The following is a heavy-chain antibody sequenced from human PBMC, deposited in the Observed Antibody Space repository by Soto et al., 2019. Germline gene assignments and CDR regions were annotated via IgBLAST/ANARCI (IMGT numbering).Heavy chain of an antibody. CDR1: GFTFSSYG. Sequence: QVQLVESGGGVVQPGRSLRLSCAASGFTFSSYGMHWVRQAPGKGLEWVAVISYDGSNKYYADSVKGRFTISRDNSKNTRYLQMNSLRAEDTAVYYCAKDLYPPEGYSYGEYYYYDGMDVWGQGTKVTVSS. V-gene: IGHV3-30*18. CDR3: AKDLYPPEGYSYGEYYYYDGMDV. D-gene: IGHD5-18*01. CDR2: ISYDGSNK. J-gene: IGHJ6*02.